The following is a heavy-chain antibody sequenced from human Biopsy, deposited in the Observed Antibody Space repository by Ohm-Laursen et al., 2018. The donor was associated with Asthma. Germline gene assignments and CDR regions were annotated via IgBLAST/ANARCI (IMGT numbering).Heavy chain of an antibody. D-gene: IGHD3-22*01. CDR2: ILNKFNIT. J-gene: IGHJ4*02. V-gene: IGHV1-69*17. CDR1: GGSLSNFA. Sequence: GAPVKGSCKASGGSLSNFAFSWVRQAPGHGPLWVGAILNKFNITSYAEKFQGRVTITADKSTSTTYMELSRLRSEDTAVYYCARFYDTDSYPVLVLDYWGQGTLVTVSS. CDR3: ARFYDTDSYPVLVLDY.